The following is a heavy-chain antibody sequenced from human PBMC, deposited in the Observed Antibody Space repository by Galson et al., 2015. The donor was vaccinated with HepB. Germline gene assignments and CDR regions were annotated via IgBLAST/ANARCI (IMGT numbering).Heavy chain of an antibody. CDR1: GYTFTNYY. CDR3: ARVGVVVRGSIGLGGLDV. Sequence: SVKVSCKASGYTFTNYYINWVRQAPGQGLEWMGVINPSLGTTTYAQKFQGRVTMTRDTSTSTVYMELSGLRSEDTAVYYCARVGVVVRGSIGLGGLDVWGQGTTVTVSS. D-gene: IGHD3-10*01. V-gene: IGHV1-46*01. CDR2: INPSLGTT. J-gene: IGHJ6*02.